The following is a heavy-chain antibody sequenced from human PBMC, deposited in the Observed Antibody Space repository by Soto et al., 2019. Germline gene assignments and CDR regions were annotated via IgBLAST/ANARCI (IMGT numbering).Heavy chain of an antibody. Sequence: QGQLVQSGGEVKKPGASVKVSCKASGYTFSRYGISWVRQAPGQGLEWMGWISGYNGDTNYAQKFQGRVTMTIDTSTTTAYMELRGLTSDDTAIYYCAKNGQPPYYYYGLDVWCQGTTVTVSS. CDR2: ISGYNGDT. V-gene: IGHV1-18*01. D-gene: IGHD2-8*01. CDR1: GYTFSRYG. CDR3: AKNGQPPYYYYGLDV. J-gene: IGHJ6*02.